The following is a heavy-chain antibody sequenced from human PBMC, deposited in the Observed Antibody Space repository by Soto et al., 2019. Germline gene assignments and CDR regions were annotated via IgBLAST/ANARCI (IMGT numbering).Heavy chain of an antibody. J-gene: IGHJ6*02. Sequence: GASVKVSCKASGYTFTSYYMHCVRQAPGQGLEWMGIINPSGGSTSYAQKFQGRVTMTRDTSTSTVYMELSSLRSEDTAVYYCARALGYCGGDCPGYGMDVWGQGTTVTVS. CDR2: INPSGGST. V-gene: IGHV1-46*01. CDR3: ARALGYCGGDCPGYGMDV. CDR1: GYTFTSYY. D-gene: IGHD2-21*02.